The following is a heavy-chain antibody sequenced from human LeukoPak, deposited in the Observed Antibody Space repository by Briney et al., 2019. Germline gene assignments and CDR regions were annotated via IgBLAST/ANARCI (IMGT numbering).Heavy chain of an antibody. Sequence: GSLRLSCAASGFTFSSYWMSWVRQAPGKGLEWVAVISYDGSNKYYADSVKGRFTISRDNSKNTLYLQMNSLRAEDTAVYYCARDIYRFLEWLLGYFDYWGQGTLVTVSS. CDR2: ISYDGSNK. D-gene: IGHD3-3*01. J-gene: IGHJ4*02. V-gene: IGHV3-30-3*01. CDR1: GFTFSSYW. CDR3: ARDIYRFLEWLLGYFDY.